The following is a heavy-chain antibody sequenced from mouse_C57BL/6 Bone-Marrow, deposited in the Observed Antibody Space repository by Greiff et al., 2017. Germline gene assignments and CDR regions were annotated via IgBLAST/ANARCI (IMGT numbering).Heavy chain of an antibody. Sequence: QVQLKQPGTELVKPGASVKLSCKASGYTFTSYWMHWVKQRPGQGLEWIGNINPSNGGTNYNEKFKSKATLTVDKSSSTAYMQLSSLTSEDSAVYYCARNSLITTVVEGFAYWGQGTLVTVSA. D-gene: IGHD1-1*01. CDR2: INPSNGGT. CDR1: GYTFTSYW. CDR3: ARNSLITTVVEGFAY. J-gene: IGHJ3*01. V-gene: IGHV1-53*01.